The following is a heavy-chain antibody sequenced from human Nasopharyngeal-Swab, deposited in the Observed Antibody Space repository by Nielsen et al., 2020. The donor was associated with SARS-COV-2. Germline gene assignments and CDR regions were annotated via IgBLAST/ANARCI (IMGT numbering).Heavy chain of an antibody. CDR1: GGTFSSYA. D-gene: IGHD4-17*01. J-gene: IGHJ4*02. V-gene: IGHV1-69*04. CDR3: ARDGKSGDYGDFFDY. Sequence: SVKVSCKASGGTFSSYAISWVRQAPGQGLEWMGRIIPILGIANYAQKFQGRVTITADKSTSTAYMELRSLRSDDTAVYYCARDGKSGDYGDFFDYWGQGTLVTVSS. CDR2: IIPILGIA.